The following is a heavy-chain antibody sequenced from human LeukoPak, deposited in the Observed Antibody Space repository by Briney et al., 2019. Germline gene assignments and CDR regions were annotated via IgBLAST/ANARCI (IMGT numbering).Heavy chain of an antibody. CDR3: ARGATGSYMDV. Sequence: GGSLRLSCAASGFTSSSYWMHWVRQAPGKGLVWVSRINTDGSSTSYADSVKGRFTISRDNAKNTLYLQMNSLRAEDTAVYYCARGATGSYMDVWGKGTTVTVSS. V-gene: IGHV3-74*01. D-gene: IGHD1-26*01. CDR2: INTDGSST. J-gene: IGHJ6*03. CDR1: GFTSSSYW.